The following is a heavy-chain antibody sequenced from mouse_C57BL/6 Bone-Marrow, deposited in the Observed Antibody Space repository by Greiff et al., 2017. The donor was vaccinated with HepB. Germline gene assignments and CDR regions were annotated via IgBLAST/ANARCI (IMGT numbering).Heavy chain of an antibody. V-gene: IGHV3-6*01. Sequence: EVKLLESGPGLVKPSQSLSLTCSVTGYSITSGYYWNWIRQFPGNKLEWMGYISYDGSNNYNPSLKNRISITRDTSKNQFFLKLNSVTTEDTATYYCARVGYYGSSYYFDYWGQGTTLTVSS. D-gene: IGHD1-1*01. J-gene: IGHJ2*01. CDR2: ISYDGSN. CDR1: GYSITSGYY. CDR3: ARVGYYGSSYYFDY.